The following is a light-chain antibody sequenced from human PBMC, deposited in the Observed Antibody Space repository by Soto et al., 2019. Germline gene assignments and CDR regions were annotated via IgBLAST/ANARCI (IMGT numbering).Light chain of an antibody. V-gene: IGLV2-14*01. CDR3: SSYTTSSTLYVV. CDR1: SSDVGGYNY. CDR2: EVS. J-gene: IGLJ2*01. Sequence: QSALTQPASVSGSPGHSITISCTGTSSDVGGYNYVSWYQQHPGKAPKLMIYEVSNRPSGVSNRFSGSKSGNTASLTISGLQAEDEADYYCSSYTTSSTLYVVFGGGTKLTVL.